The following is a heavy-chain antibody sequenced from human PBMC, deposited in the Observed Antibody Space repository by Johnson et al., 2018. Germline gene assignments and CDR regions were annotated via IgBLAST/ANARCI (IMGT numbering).Heavy chain of an antibody. V-gene: IGHV3-7*01. CDR3: TSQPYFSDTSGYPGAFDI. D-gene: IGHD3-22*01. J-gene: IGHJ3*02. CDR1: GFTFSTYW. Sequence: VQLVESGGGLVQXGGSLGLSCATSGFTFSTYWMSWVRQAPGKGLEWVANIKQDGSEKYDVDSVKGRFTLSRNNAKNSLYLQMNRPRAEDTAVYYCTSQPYFSDTSGYPGAFDIWGQGTMVTVSS. CDR2: IKQDGSEK.